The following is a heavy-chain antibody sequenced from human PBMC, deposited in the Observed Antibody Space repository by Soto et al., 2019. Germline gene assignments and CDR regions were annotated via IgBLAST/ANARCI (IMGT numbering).Heavy chain of an antibody. D-gene: IGHD2-21*02. CDR3: AKGYTHCGGDCYPYYFDD. V-gene: IGHV3-30*18. CDR2: ISYDGSNK. CDR1: GFTFSTYG. J-gene: IGHJ4*02. Sequence: GGSLRLSCAASGFTFSTYGMHWVRQAPGKGLEWVAVISYDGSNKYYADSVKGRFTISRDNSKNTLYLQMNSLRAEDTAVYYCAKGYTHCGGDCYPYYFDDWGQGSLVTVSS.